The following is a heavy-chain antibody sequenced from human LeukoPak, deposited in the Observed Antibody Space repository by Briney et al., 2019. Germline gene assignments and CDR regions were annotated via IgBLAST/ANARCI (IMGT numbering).Heavy chain of an antibody. Sequence: SETLSLTCAVSGGSVSSYHWTWVRQVPGKGLEWIRYINYSGSTICNPSLETRVTISVDTSKNQLSLKLTSVTAADTAVYYCASILYGANGFDYWGQETLVTVSS. D-gene: IGHD4/OR15-4a*01. CDR3: ASILYGANGFDY. J-gene: IGHJ4*02. CDR2: INYSGST. CDR1: GGSVSSYH. V-gene: IGHV4-59*02.